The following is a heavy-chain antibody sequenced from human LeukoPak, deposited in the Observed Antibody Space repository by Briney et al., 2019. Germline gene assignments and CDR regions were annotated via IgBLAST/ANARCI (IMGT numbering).Heavy chain of an antibody. CDR3: ARGNYDYVWGSYRPLYYYYGMDV. CDR1: GGSISSYY. D-gene: IGHD3-16*02. V-gene: IGHV4-59*01. J-gene: IGHJ6*04. CDR2: IYYSGST. Sequence: SETLSLTCTVFGGSISSYYWSWIRQPPGKGLEWIGYIYYSGSTNYNPSLKSRVTISVDTSKNQFSLKLSSVTAADTAVYYCARGNYDYVWGSYRPLYYYYGMDVWGKGTTVTVSS.